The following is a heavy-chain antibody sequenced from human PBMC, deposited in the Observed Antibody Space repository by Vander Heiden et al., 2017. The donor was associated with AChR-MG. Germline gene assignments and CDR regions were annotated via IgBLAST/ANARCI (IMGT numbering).Heavy chain of an antibody. CDR1: GFTFSSYA. V-gene: IGHV3-23*01. CDR2: ISGSGGSK. J-gene: IGHJ4*02. D-gene: IGHD5-18*01. Sequence: EVQLLESGGGWVQPGGSLSLSCAAPGFTFSSYAMSWVRQAPGKGLEWVSAISGSGGSKYYADAVKGRFTISRDNSKNTLYLQMKRMRAEDTAVYYCAKPRSKEDTAMADYWGQGTLVTVSS. CDR3: AKPRSKEDTAMADY.